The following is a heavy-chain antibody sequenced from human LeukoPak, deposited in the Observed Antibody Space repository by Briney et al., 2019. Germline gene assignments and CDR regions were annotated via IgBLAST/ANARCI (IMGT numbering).Heavy chain of an antibody. CDR1: GYTFTSYG. CDR2: MNPNSGNT. CDR3: ARVKRSCFDY. Sequence: ASVKVSCKASGYTFTSYGISWVRQAPGQGLEWMGWMNPNSGNTGYAQKFQGRVTMTRNTSISTAYMELSSLRSEDTAVYYCARVKRSCFDYWGQGTLVTVSS. V-gene: IGHV1-8*02. D-gene: IGHD4-17*01. J-gene: IGHJ4*02.